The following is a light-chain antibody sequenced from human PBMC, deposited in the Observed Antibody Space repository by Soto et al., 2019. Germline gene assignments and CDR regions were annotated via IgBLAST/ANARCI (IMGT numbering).Light chain of an antibody. CDR1: QSVSSSY. V-gene: IGKV3-20*01. J-gene: IGKJ1*01. Sequence: EIVXTQSPXTLSLSPGERATLSCRASQSVSSSYLAWYQQKPGQAPRLLIYGASSRATGIPDRFSGSGSGTDFTLTISRLEPEDFAVYYCQQYGSSPGTFGQGTKVEIK. CDR2: GAS. CDR3: QQYGSSPGT.